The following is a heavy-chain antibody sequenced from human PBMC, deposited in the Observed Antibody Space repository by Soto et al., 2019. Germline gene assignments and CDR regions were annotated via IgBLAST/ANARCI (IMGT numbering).Heavy chain of an antibody. Sequence: QLQLQESGPGLVKPSETLSLTCTVSGGSISSSSYYWGWIRQPPGKGLEWIGSVYYSGSTYYNPSLKSRVTITVDTSKNQFSLKLSSVTAADTAVYYCARPRASSSWTASNWFDPWGQGTLVTVSS. CDR2: VYYSGST. CDR1: GGSISSSSYY. V-gene: IGHV4-39*01. J-gene: IGHJ5*02. D-gene: IGHD6-13*01. CDR3: ARPRASSSWTASNWFDP.